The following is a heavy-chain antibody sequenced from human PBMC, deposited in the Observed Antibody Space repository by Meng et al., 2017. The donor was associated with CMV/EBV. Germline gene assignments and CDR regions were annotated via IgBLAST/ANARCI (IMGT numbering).Heavy chain of an antibody. D-gene: IGHD3-3*01. Sequence: GESLKISCAASGFTFSDYYMSWIRQAPGKGLEWVSYISSSGSTIYYADSVKGRFTISRENAKNSLYLQMNSLRAEDTAVYYCARDPHPYDFWSGYYNPFYYYGMDVWGQETTVTVSS. V-gene: IGHV3-11*04. CDR3: ARDPHPYDFWSGYYNPFYYYGMDV. J-gene: IGHJ6*02. CDR1: GFTFSDYY. CDR2: ISSSGSTI.